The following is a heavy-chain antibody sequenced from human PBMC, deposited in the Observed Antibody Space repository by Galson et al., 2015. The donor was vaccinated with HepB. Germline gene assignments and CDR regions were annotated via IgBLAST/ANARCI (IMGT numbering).Heavy chain of an antibody. J-gene: IGHJ4*02. V-gene: IGHV4-34*01. CDR1: GGSFSGYY. CDR3: ARGWGHYYGSGSYRY. CDR2: INHSGST. Sequence: SETLSLTCAVYGGSFSGYYWSWIRQPPGKGLEWIGEINHSGSTNYNPSLKSRVTISVDTSKNQYSLKLSSVTAADTAVYYCARGWGHYYGSGSYRYWGQGTLVTVSS. D-gene: IGHD3-10*01.